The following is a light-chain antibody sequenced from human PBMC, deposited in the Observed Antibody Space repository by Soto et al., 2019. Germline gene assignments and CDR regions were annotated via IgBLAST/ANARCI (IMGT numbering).Light chain of an antibody. J-gene: IGKJ2*01. Sequence: EILMTQSPATLSVSPGESATLSCRASQSVSTNLAWYQQKPGRAPRLLIYGASTRATGIPARFSGSGYGTEFTLPISGLQSEDFAVYYCKQYDDWPRDTFGQGTKLEIK. CDR1: QSVSTN. V-gene: IGKV3-15*01. CDR3: KQYDDWPRDT. CDR2: GAS.